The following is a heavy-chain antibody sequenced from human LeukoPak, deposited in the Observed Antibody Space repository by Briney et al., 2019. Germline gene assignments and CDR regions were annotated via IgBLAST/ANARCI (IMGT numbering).Heavy chain of an antibody. CDR3: ARGSTHRGYSYGLTPYYFDY. Sequence: PSETLSLTCAVYGGSFSGYYWSWIRQPPGKGLEWIGEINHSGSTNYNPSLKSRVTISVDTSKNQFSLKLSSVTAADTAVYYCARGSTHRGYSYGLTPYYFDYWGQGTLVTVSS. CDR1: GGSFSGYY. D-gene: IGHD5-18*01. J-gene: IGHJ4*02. CDR2: INHSGST. V-gene: IGHV4-34*01.